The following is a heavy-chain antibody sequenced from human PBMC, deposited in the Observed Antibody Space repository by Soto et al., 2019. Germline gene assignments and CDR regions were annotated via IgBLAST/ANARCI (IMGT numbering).Heavy chain of an antibody. CDR1: GGTFSSYA. CDR2: IIPIFGTA. V-gene: IGHV1-69*13. D-gene: IGHD5-18*01. Sequence: ASVKVSCKASGGTFSSYAISWVRQAPGQGLEWMGGIIPIFGTANYAQKFQGRVTITADESTSTAYMELSSLRSEDTAVYYCASLDVDTAMAPFDYLGQGTLVTVSS. J-gene: IGHJ4*02. CDR3: ASLDVDTAMAPFDY.